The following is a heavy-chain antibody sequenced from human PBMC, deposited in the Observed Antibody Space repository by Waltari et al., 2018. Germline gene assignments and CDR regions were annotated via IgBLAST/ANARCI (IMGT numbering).Heavy chain of an antibody. Sequence: QVQLQQWGAGLLKPSETLSLTCAVYGGSFSGYYWRWIRQPPGKGLEWIWEINHSGSTNYNPSLKSRVTISVDTSKNQFSLKLSSVTAADTAVYYCARGFSDIVVVVAATPLDYWGQGTLVTVSS. J-gene: IGHJ4*02. D-gene: IGHD2-15*01. CDR1: GGSFSGYY. V-gene: IGHV4-34*01. CDR3: ARGFSDIVVVVAATPLDY. CDR2: INHSGST.